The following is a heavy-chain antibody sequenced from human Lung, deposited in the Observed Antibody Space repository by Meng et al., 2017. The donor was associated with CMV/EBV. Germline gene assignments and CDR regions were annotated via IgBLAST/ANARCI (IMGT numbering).Heavy chain of an antibody. V-gene: IGHV4-4*02. CDR3: ASFPPPGKQWLVTDY. CDR2: IYHSGGT. Sequence: QMQVQEPGRGLLKPSVPLSLTFAVSGGSISISTWWSWVRQPPGKGLEWIGEIYHSGGTNYNPSLRGRVTISVDKSKNQFSLKLSSVTAADTAVYYCASFPPPGKQWLVTDYWGQGTLVTVSS. CDR1: GGSISISTW. J-gene: IGHJ4*02. D-gene: IGHD6-19*01.